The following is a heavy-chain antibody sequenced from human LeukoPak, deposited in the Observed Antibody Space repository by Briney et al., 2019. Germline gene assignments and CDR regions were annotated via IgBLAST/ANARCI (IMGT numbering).Heavy chain of an antibody. CDR3: AREGPPTDAFDI. CDR2: ISSSSSYI. Sequence: GGSLRLSCAASGSTFSSYSMNWVRQAPGKGLEWVSSISSSSSYIYYADSVKGRFTISRDNAKNSLYLQMNSLRAEDTAVYYCAREGPPTDAFDIWGQGTMVTVSS. J-gene: IGHJ3*02. V-gene: IGHV3-21*01. CDR1: GSTFSSYS.